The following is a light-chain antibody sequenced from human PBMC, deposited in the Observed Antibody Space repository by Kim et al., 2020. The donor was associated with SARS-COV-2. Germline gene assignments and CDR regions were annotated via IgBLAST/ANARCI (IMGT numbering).Light chain of an antibody. J-gene: IGKJ3*01. CDR2: DVS. CDR1: QTLSRS. CDR3: QQDSSGPFP. Sequence: EIVLTQSPATLSLSPGERATLSCRASQTLSRSLAWYQQKPGQAPRLLMYDVSNRAPGVPARFSGRGSGTDFTLTISSLEPEDFAIYYCQQDSSGPFPLGPGTKVDIK. V-gene: IGKV3-11*01.